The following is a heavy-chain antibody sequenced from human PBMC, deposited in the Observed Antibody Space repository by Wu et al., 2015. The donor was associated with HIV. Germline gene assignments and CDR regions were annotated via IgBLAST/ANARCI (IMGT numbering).Heavy chain of an antibody. Sequence: QVQLVQSGAEGKKPGASVKVSCKASGYTFTNYGFIWVRQAPGQGLEWMGWISAYNGNTDYAQNLQARVTMTTDTSTSTAYMELRSLRSDDTAVYYCARDLAFLYYDSSGYSKFDHWGQGTLVTVSS. CDR1: GYTFTNYG. CDR2: ISAYNGNT. CDR3: ARDLAFLYYDSSGYSKFDH. D-gene: IGHD3-22*01. J-gene: IGHJ4*02. V-gene: IGHV1-18*01.